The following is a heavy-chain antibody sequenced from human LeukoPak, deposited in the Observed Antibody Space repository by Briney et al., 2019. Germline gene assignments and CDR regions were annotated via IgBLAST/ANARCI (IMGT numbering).Heavy chain of an antibody. CDR3: ARDGALLRYFDWLSAAYFDY. CDR1: GYTFTVYY. Sequence: RASVKVSCKASGYTFTVYYMHWVRQAPGQGREGMGWINPNSGGTNYTQKFQGRVTITRATSISTAYMELSRLRSDDTAVYYCARDGALLRYFDWLSAAYFDYWGQGTLVTVSS. V-gene: IGHV1-2*02. CDR2: INPNSGGT. J-gene: IGHJ4*02. D-gene: IGHD3-9*01.